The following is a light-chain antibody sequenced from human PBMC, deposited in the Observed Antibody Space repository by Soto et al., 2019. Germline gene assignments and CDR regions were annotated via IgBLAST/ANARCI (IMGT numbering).Light chain of an antibody. CDR1: PGIYTH. J-gene: IGKJ1*01. CDR2: AAS. CDR3: QTYDKAPWT. V-gene: IGKV1-27*01. Sequence: DIQMTQSPSSLSASVGDRVTITCRASPGIYTHLAWYQQKPGNAPKLLIYAASTLQSGVPSRFSASGSGTDFILTISALQSEDVGTYFCQTYDKAPWTFGPGTRV.